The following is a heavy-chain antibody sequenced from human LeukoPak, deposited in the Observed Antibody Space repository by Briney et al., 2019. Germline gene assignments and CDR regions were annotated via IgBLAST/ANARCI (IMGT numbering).Heavy chain of an antibody. CDR2: ISGSGGST. CDR3: AKEGERITIFGVVQGGYFDY. CDR1: GFTFSSYA. Sequence: PGGSLRLSCAASGFTFSSYAMSWVRQAPGKGLEWVSAISGSGGSTYYADSVKGRFTISRDNSKNTLYLQMNSLRAEDTAVYYCAKEGERITIFGVVQGGYFDYWGQGTLVTVSS. D-gene: IGHD3-3*01. V-gene: IGHV3-23*01. J-gene: IGHJ4*02.